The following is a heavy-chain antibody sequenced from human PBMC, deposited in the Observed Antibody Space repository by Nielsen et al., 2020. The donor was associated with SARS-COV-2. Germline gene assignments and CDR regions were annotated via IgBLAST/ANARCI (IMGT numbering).Heavy chain of an antibody. CDR1: GFTFSSTY. D-gene: IGHD3-3*01. V-gene: IGHV3-74*01. J-gene: IGHJ6*03. CDR3: AGGADFWSGTQKYYMDV. CDR2: INPSGSGT. Sequence: GGSLRLSCSASGFTFSSTYMDWVRQAPGQGLVWVSHINPSGSGTAYADSVKGRFAVSRDNAENTVVLQIHSLRVEDTAVYYCAGGADFWSGTQKYYMDVWGKGTTVTVSS.